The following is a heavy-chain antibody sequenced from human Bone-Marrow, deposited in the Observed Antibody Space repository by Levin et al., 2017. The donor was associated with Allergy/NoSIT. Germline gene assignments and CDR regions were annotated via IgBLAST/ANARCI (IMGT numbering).Heavy chain of an antibody. CDR3: ASRRGIASRPGYFDY. J-gene: IGHJ4*01. CDR1: GLIFSSYA. V-gene: IGHV3-23*01. D-gene: IGHD6-6*01. Sequence: QTGGSLRLSCAASGLIFSSYAMNWVRQAPGKGLEWVSGISGGGSGTYYADSVKGRFTISRDNSKNTVYLQLNSLGVEDTAVYHCASRRGIASRPGYFDYWGQGALVTVSS. CDR2: ISGGGSGT.